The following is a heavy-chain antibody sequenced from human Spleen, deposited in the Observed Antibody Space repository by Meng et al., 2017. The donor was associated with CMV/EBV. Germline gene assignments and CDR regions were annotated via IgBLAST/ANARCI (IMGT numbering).Heavy chain of an antibody. CDR1: GFTFSSYS. CDR3: ATEWDLLHY. J-gene: IGHJ4*02. CDR2: IYYSGST. V-gene: IGHV4-59*12. Sequence: ESLKISCAASGFTFSSYSMNWVRQAPGKGLEWIGNIYYSGSTYYNPSLKSRVTISLDTSKNQFSLKLRSVTAADTAVYYCATEWDLLHYWGQGTLVTVSS. D-gene: IGHD1-26*01.